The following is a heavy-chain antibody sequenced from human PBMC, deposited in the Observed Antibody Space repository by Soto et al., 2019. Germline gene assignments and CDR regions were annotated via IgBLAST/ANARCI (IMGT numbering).Heavy chain of an antibody. D-gene: IGHD5-12*01. CDR3: ARGGMATTYPFDY. Sequence: PSETLSLTCAVYVGSFSCYYWIWIRQPPGKGLEWIGEINHSGSTNYNPSLKSRVTISVDTSKNQFSLKLSSVTAADTAVYYRARGGMATTYPFDYWGQGTLVTVSS. V-gene: IGHV4-34*01. CDR1: VGSFSCYY. J-gene: IGHJ4*02. CDR2: INHSGST.